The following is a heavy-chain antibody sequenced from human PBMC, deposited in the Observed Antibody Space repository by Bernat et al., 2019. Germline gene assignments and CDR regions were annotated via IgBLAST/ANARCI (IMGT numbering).Heavy chain of an antibody. V-gene: IGHV3-30-3*01. J-gene: IGHJ4*02. Sequence: QVQLVESGGGVVQPGRSLRLSCAASGFTFSSYAMHWVRQAPGKGLEWVAVISYDGSNKYYADSVKGRFTISRDNSKHTLYLQMNSLRAEDTAVYYCAREGGYSYGYSGSFDYWGQGTLVSVSS. CDR1: GFTFSSYA. D-gene: IGHD5-18*01. CDR2: ISYDGSNK. CDR3: AREGGYSYGYSGSFDY.